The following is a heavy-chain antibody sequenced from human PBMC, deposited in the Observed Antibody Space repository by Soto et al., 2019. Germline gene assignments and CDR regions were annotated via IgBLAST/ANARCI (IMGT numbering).Heavy chain of an antibody. D-gene: IGHD2-2*01. CDR3: ARSSTWGHLRDWFDP. V-gene: IGHV4-30-2*01. J-gene: IGHJ5*02. CDR2: IYHSGSP. Sequence: LSLTCGVSGVSINSGGSSWSWIRQPPGKVLEWIGYIYHSGSPDYNPSLKSRVTISVDRSKSQFSLKVTSVTAADRAVYYCARSSTWGHLRDWFDPWGHGSLVTVSS. CDR1: GVSINSGGSS.